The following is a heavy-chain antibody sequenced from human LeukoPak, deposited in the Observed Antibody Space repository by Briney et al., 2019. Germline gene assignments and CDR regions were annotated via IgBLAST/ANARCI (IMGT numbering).Heavy chain of an antibody. Sequence: PSETLSLTCAVYSGSFSGYYWTWFRQPPGKGLEWIGEFNHNWGTKYNPSLNSRVTISVDTSNNHLSLKLTSVTAADTAVYYCARVTGYMTEDFFDYWGQGTLVTVSS. V-gene: IGHV4-34*01. D-gene: IGHD6-13*01. CDR1: SGSFSGYY. J-gene: IGHJ4*02. CDR3: ARVTGYMTEDFFDY. CDR2: FNHNWGT.